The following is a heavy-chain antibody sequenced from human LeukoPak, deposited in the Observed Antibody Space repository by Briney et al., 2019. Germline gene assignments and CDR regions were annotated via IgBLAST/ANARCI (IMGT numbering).Heavy chain of an antibody. V-gene: IGHV4-39*01. J-gene: IGHJ4*02. D-gene: IGHD3-22*01. CDR1: GDSIITSRYL. Sequence: SETLSLTCTVSGDSIITSRYLWGWIRQPPGKGLEWIASMFYSGSTYFNPSLKSRVTISVDTSKNHFSLKLSSVTAADTAVYYCARQIYYDRSGYFYFNWGQGTLVTVSS. CDR3: ARQIYYDRSGYFYFN. CDR2: MFYSGST.